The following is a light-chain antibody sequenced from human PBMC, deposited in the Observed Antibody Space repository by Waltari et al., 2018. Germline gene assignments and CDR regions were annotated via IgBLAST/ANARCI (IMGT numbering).Light chain of an antibody. V-gene: IGKV3-15*01. CDR2: GAS. CDR1: QSVASY. J-gene: IGKJ2*01. CDR3: QQYGNLPPYT. Sequence: EVVLTQSPVTLSVSPGETVTLSCRASQSVASYLAWYQQKSGQAPRLPIYGASSRATGVPARFSGGGSATEFTLTISGLQSEDFAVYYCQQYGNLPPYTFGQGTQLEIK.